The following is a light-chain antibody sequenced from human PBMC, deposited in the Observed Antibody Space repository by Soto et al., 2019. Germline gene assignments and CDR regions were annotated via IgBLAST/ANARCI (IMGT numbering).Light chain of an antibody. CDR3: AAWDDSLNGVV. J-gene: IGLJ2*01. CDR1: SSNIGINT. CDR2: SNN. V-gene: IGLV1-44*01. Sequence: QSVLTQPPSASGTPGQRVTMSCSGSSSNIGINTVNWYQQLPGTAPKLLIYSNNQRPSGVPGRFSGSKSGTSASLAISGLQSEDEADYYCAAWDDSLNGVVFGGGTKLTVL.